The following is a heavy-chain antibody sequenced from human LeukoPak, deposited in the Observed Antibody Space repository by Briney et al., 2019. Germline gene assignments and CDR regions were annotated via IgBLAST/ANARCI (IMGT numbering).Heavy chain of an antibody. D-gene: IGHD6-19*01. J-gene: IGHJ6*03. V-gene: IGHV4-39*07. CDR2: IYYTGTT. CDR1: GGPISTSTYY. Sequence: SETLSLTCTVSGGPISTSTYYWAWIRQPPGKGLEWIGSIYYTGTTYYSPSLKSRVTILLDTSKKQFSLKLRSVTAADTAVYYCARAVEDFYYYMDVWGKGTTVTVSS. CDR3: ARAVEDFYYYMDV.